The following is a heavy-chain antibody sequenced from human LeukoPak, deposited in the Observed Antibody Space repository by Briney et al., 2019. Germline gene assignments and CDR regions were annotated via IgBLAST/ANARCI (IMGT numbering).Heavy chain of an antibody. Sequence: GGSLRLSCAASGFTFSSYGMHWVRQAPGKGLEWVAVISYDGSNKYYTDSVKGRFTISRDNAQMSLYLQLTSLRAEDTAVYYCARGRYYYGSATSLYCKDVWGQGTTVTVSS. D-gene: IGHD3-10*01. J-gene: IGHJ6*02. CDR1: GFTFSSYG. V-gene: IGHV3-30*03. CDR2: ISYDGSNK. CDR3: ARGRYYYGSATSLYCKDV.